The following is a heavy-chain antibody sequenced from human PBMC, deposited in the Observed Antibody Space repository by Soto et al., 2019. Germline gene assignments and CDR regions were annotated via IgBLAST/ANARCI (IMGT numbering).Heavy chain of an antibody. CDR3: ARGLYDILTGRYGMDV. V-gene: IGHV1-69*01. CDR2: IIPIFGTA. D-gene: IGHD3-9*01. J-gene: IGHJ6*02. CDR1: GGTFSSYA. Sequence: QVQLVQSGAEVQKPGSSVKVSCKASGGTFSSYAISWVRQAPGQGLEWRGGIIPIFGTANYAQKFQGRVTITADESTSTAYMELSSLRSEDTAVYYCARGLYDILTGRYGMDVWGQGTTVTVSS.